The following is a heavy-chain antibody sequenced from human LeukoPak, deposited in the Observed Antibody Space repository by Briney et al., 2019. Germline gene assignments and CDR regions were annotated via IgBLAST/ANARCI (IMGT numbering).Heavy chain of an antibody. J-gene: IGHJ4*02. D-gene: IGHD1-26*01. CDR1: GFTFSSYA. CDR3: AKYSGSYYYPPNWDS. CDR2: ISGSGSST. Sequence: PGGSLRLSCAASGFTFSSYAMSWVRQAPGKGLEWVSGISGSGSSTYYADSVKGRFTLSRDYPKNTLYLQMNSLRAEDTAVCFCAKYSGSYYYPPNWDSWGQGTLVTVSS. V-gene: IGHV3-23*01.